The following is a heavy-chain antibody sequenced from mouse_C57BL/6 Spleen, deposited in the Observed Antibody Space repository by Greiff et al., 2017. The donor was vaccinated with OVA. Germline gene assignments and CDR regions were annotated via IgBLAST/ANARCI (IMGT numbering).Heavy chain of an antibody. Sequence: EVKLMESGGGLVKPGGSLKLSCAASGFTFSSYAMSWVRQTPEKRLEWVATISDGGSYTYYPDNVKGRFTISRDNAKNNLYLQMSHLKSEDTAMYYCAREGLLGYFDVWGTGTTVTVSS. D-gene: IGHD2-10*01. CDR3: AREGLLGYFDV. J-gene: IGHJ1*03. CDR2: ISDGGSYT. V-gene: IGHV5-4*01. CDR1: GFTFSSYA.